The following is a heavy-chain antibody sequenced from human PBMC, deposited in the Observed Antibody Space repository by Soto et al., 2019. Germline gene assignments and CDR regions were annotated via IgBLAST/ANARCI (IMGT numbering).Heavy chain of an antibody. V-gene: IGHV1-3*01. Sequence: ASVKVSCKASGYTFTSYAMHWVRQAPGQRLEWMGWINAGNGNTKYSQKFQGRVTITRDTSASTAYMELSSLRSEDTAVYYCARSRPFSAKVGRVSDYSYMDVWGKGTTVTVYS. CDR2: INAGNGNT. J-gene: IGHJ6*03. CDR3: ARSRPFSAKVGRVSDYSYMDV. D-gene: IGHD1-26*01. CDR1: GYTFTSYA.